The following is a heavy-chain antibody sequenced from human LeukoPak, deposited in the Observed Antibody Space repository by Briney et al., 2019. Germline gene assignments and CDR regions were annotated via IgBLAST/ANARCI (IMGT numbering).Heavy chain of an antibody. V-gene: IGHV4-61*02. J-gene: IGHJ3*02. CDR2: IYTSGST. CDR3: ARGVAVVVTPDDAFDI. Sequence: SETLSLTCTVSGGSISSGSYYWSWIRQPAGKGLEWIGRIYTSGSTNYNPSLKSRVTISVDTSKNQFSLKLSSVTAADTAVYYCARGVAVVVTPDDAFDIWGQGTMVTVSS. CDR1: GGSISSGSYY. D-gene: IGHD2-21*02.